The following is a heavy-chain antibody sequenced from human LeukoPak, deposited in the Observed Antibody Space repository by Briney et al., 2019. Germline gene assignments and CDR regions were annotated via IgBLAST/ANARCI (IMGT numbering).Heavy chain of an antibody. CDR1: GYSISSGYY. Sequence: SETLSLTCTVSGYSISSGYYWGWIRQPPGKGLEWIGSIYHSGSTYYNPSLKSRVTISVDTSKNQFSLKLSSVTAADTAVYYCARDLEVGATEFDYWGQGTLVTVSS. D-gene: IGHD1-26*01. J-gene: IGHJ4*02. CDR2: IYHSGST. V-gene: IGHV4-38-2*02. CDR3: ARDLEVGATEFDY.